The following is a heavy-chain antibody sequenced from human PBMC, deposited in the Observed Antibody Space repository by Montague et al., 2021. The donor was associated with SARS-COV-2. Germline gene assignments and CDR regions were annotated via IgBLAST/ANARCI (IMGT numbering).Heavy chain of an antibody. D-gene: IGHD1-26*01. CDR2: TYYRSKWYN. CDR1: GDSVSSNSAT. V-gene: IGHV6-1*01. J-gene: IGHJ6*02. CDR3: TSGREGNYNDMDV. Sequence: CAISGDSVSSNSATWNWVRQSPSRGLEWLGRTYYRSKWYNDYPVSVRGRVTINPDTSRNQFSLQLNSVTPEDTAIYYCTSGREGNYNDMDVWGQGTMVTVSS.